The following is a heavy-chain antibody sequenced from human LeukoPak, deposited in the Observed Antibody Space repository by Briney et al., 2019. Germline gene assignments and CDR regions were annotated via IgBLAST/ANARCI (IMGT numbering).Heavy chain of an antibody. CDR2: ISAYNGNT. CDR3: ARDHPLEYGSEEIPFDY. CDR1: GYIFISHG. J-gene: IGHJ4*02. Sequence: GASVKVSCKASGYIFISHGISWVRQAPGQGLEWMGWISAYNGNTNYAQKLQGRVTMTTDTSTSTAYVELRSLRSDDTAVYYCARDHPLEYGSEEIPFDYWGQGTLVTVSS. V-gene: IGHV1-18*01. D-gene: IGHD6-6*01.